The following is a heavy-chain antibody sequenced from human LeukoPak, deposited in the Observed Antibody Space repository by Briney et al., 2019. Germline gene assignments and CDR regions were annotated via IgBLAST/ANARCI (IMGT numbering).Heavy chain of an antibody. V-gene: IGHV1-8*01. D-gene: IGHD3-10*02. J-gene: IGHJ4*02. CDR1: GYTFPSYD. Sequence: ASVKVSCKASGYTFPSYDITWVRQAPGQGLEWMGWVNPNSGNTGCAQKFQGRVTMTSTTSINTAYMELSSLTSEDTAMYYCARGYHYSVDYWGQGTLVTVSS. CDR3: ARGYHYSVDY. CDR2: VNPNSGNT.